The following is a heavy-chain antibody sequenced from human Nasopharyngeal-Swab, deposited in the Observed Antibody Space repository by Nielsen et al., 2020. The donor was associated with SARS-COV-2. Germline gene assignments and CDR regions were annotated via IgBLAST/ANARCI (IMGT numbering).Heavy chain of an antibody. D-gene: IGHD2-15*01. Sequence: GESLKISCAASGFTFSDSAIHWVRPASGKGLEWVGRIRIKGNNYATAYSASVKGRFIIFRDDPTNTAYLQMNSLKTEDTAMYYCTRCGGGCYSGRDYWGQGTLVTVSS. CDR2: IRIKGNNYAT. J-gene: IGHJ4*02. CDR1: GFTFSDSA. CDR3: TRCGGGCYSGRDY. V-gene: IGHV3-73*01.